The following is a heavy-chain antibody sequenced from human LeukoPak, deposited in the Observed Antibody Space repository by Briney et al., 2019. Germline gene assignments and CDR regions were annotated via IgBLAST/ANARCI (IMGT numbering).Heavy chain of an antibody. Sequence: PSQTLSLTCTVSGGSISSGSYYWSWIRQPAGKGLEWIGRIYTSGSTNYNPSLKSRVTILVDTSKNQFSLKLSSVTAADTAVYYCARGMAWFGENDAFDIWGQGTMVTVSS. CDR2: IYTSGST. D-gene: IGHD3-10*01. CDR3: ARGMAWFGENDAFDI. CDR1: GGSISSGSYY. J-gene: IGHJ3*02. V-gene: IGHV4-61*02.